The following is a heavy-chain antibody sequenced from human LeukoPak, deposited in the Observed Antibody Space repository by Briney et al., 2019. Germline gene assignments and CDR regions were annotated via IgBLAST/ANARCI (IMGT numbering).Heavy chain of an antibody. V-gene: IGHV4-34*01. CDR1: GGSFSGYY. Sequence: SETLSLTCAVYGGSFSGYYWSWIRQPPGKGLEWIGEINHSGSTNYNPSLKSRVTISVDTSKNQFSLKLSSVTAADTAIYYCAREVGSSGWFDYWGQGTLVTVSS. J-gene: IGHJ5*01. CDR2: INHSGST. D-gene: IGHD6-19*01. CDR3: AREVGSSGWFDY.